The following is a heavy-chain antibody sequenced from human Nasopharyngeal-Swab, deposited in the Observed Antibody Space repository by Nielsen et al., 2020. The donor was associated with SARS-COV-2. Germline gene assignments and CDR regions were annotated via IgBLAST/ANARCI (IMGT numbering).Heavy chain of an antibody. CDR2: INSDGSST. V-gene: IGHV3-74*01. CDR3: ARDLGVTYYDILTGYYPINYYYGMDV. CDR1: GFNFNNYY. Sequence: GGSLRLSCAASGFNFNNYYMNWVRQAPGKGLVWVSRINSDGSSTSYADSVKGRFTISRDNAKNTLYLQMNSLRAEDTAVYYCARDLGVTYYDILTGYYPINYYYGMDVWGQGTTVTVSS. D-gene: IGHD3-9*01. J-gene: IGHJ6*02.